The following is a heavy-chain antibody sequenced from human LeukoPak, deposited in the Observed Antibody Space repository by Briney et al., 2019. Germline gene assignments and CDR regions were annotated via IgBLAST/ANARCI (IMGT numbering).Heavy chain of an antibody. D-gene: IGHD3-22*01. CDR2: IIPIFGTA. Sequence: SVKVSCKASGGTFSSYAIGWVRQAPVQGLEWMGRIIPIFGTANYAQKFQGRVTITTDESTSTAYMELSSLRSEDTAVYYCARDPLGYDSSGYYDYWGQGTLVTVSS. V-gene: IGHV1-69*05. CDR1: GGTFSSYA. CDR3: ARDPLGYDSSGYYDY. J-gene: IGHJ4*02.